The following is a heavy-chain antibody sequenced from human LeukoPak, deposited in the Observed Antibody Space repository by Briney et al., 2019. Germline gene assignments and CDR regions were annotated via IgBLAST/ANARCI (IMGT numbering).Heavy chain of an antibody. CDR3: AKDPTHYYDSSGLIDY. V-gene: IGHV3-30*18. J-gene: IGHJ4*02. CDR2: ISYDGSNK. Sequence: PGGSLRLSCAVSGFTFSSYAMHWARQAPGKGLEWVAVISYDGSNKYYADSVKGRFTISRDNSKNTLYLQMNSLRAEDTAVYYCAKDPTHYYDSSGLIDYWGQGTLVTVSS. D-gene: IGHD3-22*01. CDR1: GFTFSSYA.